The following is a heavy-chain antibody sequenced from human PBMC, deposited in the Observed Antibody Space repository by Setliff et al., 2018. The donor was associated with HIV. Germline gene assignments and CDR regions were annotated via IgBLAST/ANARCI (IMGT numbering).Heavy chain of an antibody. V-gene: IGHV4-39*07. D-gene: IGHD6-13*01. J-gene: IGHJ1*01. CDR3: ASGSSWYEYFQH. CDR2: IFYSENT. Sequence: ETLSLTCSVSGDSISSSSYSWAWIRQPPGKGLEWMGTIFYSENTYYNPSLKSRITMSVDTSKNQFSLKLTSVTAADTAVYFCASGSSWYEYFQHWGQGTLVTVSS. CDR1: GDSISSSSYS.